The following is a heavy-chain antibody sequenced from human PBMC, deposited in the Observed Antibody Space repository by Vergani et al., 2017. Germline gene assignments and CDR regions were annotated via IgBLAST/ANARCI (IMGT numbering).Heavy chain of an antibody. V-gene: IGHV3-23*01. CDR3: ARAYGRYDWFDY. J-gene: IGHJ4*01. D-gene: IGHD1-20*01. CDR1: GFTFDNYA. CDR2: ISASGAPT. Sequence: EVHLLESGGGLIQPGGSLRISCAASGFTFDNYAMTWVRQAPGKGLEWVSGISASGAPTYYADSVKGRVTISRDNSKNTLYLQMNSLRVEDTAVYYCARAYGRYDWFDYWGQRTLVTVSS.